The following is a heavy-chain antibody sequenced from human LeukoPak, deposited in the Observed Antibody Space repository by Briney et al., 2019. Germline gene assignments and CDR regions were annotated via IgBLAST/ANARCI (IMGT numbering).Heavy chain of an antibody. CDR3: ARRGSSSWYYYGMDV. V-gene: IGHV3-53*01. Sequence: PGGSLRLSCAASGFTVSSNYMSWVRQAPGKGLEWVSVIYSGGSTYYADSVKGRFTISRDNSKNTLYLQVNSLRAEDTAVYYCARRGSSSWYYYGMDVWGQGTTVTVSS. CDR1: GFTVSSNY. D-gene: IGHD6-13*01. CDR2: IYSGGST. J-gene: IGHJ6*02.